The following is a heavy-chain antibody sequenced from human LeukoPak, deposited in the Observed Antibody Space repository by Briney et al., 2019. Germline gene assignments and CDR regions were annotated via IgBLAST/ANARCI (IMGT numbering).Heavy chain of an antibody. CDR1: GGSFSGYY. V-gene: IGHV4-34*01. J-gene: IGHJ4*02. Sequence: SETLSLTCAVYGGSFSGYYWSWIRQPPGKGLEWIGEINHSGSTNYNPSLKSRVTISVDTSKNQFSLKLSSVTAADTAVYYCARWDSGWYFYWGQGTLVTVSS. CDR3: ARWDSGWYFY. D-gene: IGHD6-19*01. CDR2: INHSGST.